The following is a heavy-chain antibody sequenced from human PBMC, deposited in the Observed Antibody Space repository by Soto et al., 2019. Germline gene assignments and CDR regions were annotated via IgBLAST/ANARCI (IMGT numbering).Heavy chain of an antibody. V-gene: IGHV1-69*13. D-gene: IGHD4-17*01. Sequence: WASVKVSCKASGGTFSSYAISWVRQAPGQGLEWMGGIIPIFGTANYAQKFQGRVTITADESTSTAYMELSSLRSEDTAVYYCARVSPTVVNNWFDPWGQGTLVTVSS. CDR1: GGTFSSYA. J-gene: IGHJ5*02. CDR2: IIPIFGTA. CDR3: ARVSPTVVNNWFDP.